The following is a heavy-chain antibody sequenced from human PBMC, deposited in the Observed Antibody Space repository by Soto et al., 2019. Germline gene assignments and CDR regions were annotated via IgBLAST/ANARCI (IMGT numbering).Heavy chain of an antibody. CDR1: GGSISRSRYY. V-gene: IGHV4-39*01. CDR2: IYYSGST. D-gene: IGHD6-19*01. CDR3: ARRIAVAGTFDY. Sequence: SETRSLTCTVSGGSISRSRYYWGWIRQPPGKVLERIGSIYYSGSTYYNSPLKRRVTISVDTSKTQSSLKLSSVTAADTAVYYCARRIAVAGTFDYRGQGTLVTVSS. J-gene: IGHJ4*02.